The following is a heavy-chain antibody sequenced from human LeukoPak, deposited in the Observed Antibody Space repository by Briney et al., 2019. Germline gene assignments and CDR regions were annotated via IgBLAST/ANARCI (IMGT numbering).Heavy chain of an antibody. J-gene: IGHJ6*03. CDR2: ISAYTGST. CDR3: ARDGGSSVTSYNYYYMDV. V-gene: IGHV1-18*01. CDR1: GYRFSNYG. Sequence: ASVKVSCKAPGYRFSNYGMNWVRQAPGQGLEWMGWISAYTGSTNYAQKFQGRVTMTTDTSTSTAYMELRSLTSDDTAVYFCARDGGSSVTSYNYYYMDVWGKGTTVIVSS. D-gene: IGHD6-6*01.